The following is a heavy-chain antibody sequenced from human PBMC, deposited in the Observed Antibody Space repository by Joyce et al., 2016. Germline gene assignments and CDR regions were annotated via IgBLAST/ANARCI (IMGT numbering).Heavy chain of an antibody. CDR3: ARDAGFGLDALDI. CDR2: TFYGTKWYK. CDR1: GALVSSNSAA. J-gene: IGHJ3*02. D-gene: IGHD3/OR15-3a*01. Sequence: QVQLQQSGPGLVKPSQILSLTCAISGALVSSNSAAWNWIRQSPSRGLEWLGRTFYGTKWYKDYTISVRSRISINPDTAKNRFSLHLNSVTPEDTAVYYWARDAGFGLDALDIWGQGRMVTVSS. V-gene: IGHV6-1*01.